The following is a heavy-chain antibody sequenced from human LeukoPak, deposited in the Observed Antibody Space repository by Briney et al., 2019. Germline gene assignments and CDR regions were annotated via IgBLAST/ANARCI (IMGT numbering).Heavy chain of an antibody. V-gene: IGHV1-24*01. CDR1: GGTFSSYA. Sequence: ASVKVSCKASGGTFSSYAISWVRQAPGKGLEWMGGFDPEDGKTIYAQKFQGRVTMTEDTSTDTAYMELSSLRSEDTAVYYCATLNYYDSSGYYEGSPQDYWGQGTLVTVSS. J-gene: IGHJ4*02. CDR2: FDPEDGKT. CDR3: ATLNYYDSSGYYEGSPQDY. D-gene: IGHD3-22*01.